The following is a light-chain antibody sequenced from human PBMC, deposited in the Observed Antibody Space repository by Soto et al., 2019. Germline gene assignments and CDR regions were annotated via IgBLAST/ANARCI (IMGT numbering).Light chain of an antibody. J-gene: IGKJ4*01. CDR2: DAS. Sequence: DIHMTQSPSTLSASVGDRVTITCRASQIVSSRLAWYQQKPGKAPKVLIYDASSLNIWVPSRFSGSGSETDFTLTISSLQPEDFAIYYCQQYNSFSLTFGGGTKVEIK. CDR3: QQYNSFSLT. CDR1: QIVSSR. V-gene: IGKV1-5*01.